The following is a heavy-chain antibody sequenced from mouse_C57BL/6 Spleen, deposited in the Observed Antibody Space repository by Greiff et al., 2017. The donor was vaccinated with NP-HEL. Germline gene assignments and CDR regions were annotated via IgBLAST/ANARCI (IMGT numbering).Heavy chain of an antibody. CDR3: ARSPNYYGSRGWYFDV. V-gene: IGHV1-81*01. J-gene: IGHJ1*03. CDR1: GYTFTSYG. Sequence: QVHVKQSGAELARPGASVKLSCKASGYTFTSYGISWVKQRTGQGLEWIGEIYPRSGNTYYNEKFKGKATLTADKSSSTAYMELRSLTSEDSAVYFCARSPNYYGSRGWYFDVWGTGTTVTVSS. CDR2: IYPRSGNT. D-gene: IGHD1-1*01.